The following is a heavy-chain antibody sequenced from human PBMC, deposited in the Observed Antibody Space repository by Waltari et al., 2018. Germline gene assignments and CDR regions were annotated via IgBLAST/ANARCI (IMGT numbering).Heavy chain of an antibody. Sequence: EVQLVQAGAEVKKAGESLQISCKGSGYSCTSSWIGWVRQMPGKGLEGMGIIYRGESDTRYSPSFQGQFTIAADKSHSTAYRRCSSLKASDTAMYYCARLEAAAGGTVGYWGQGTLVTVSS. CDR2: IYRGESDT. J-gene: IGHJ4*02. D-gene: IGHD6-13*01. V-gene: IGHV5-51*03. CDR1: GYSCTSSW. CDR3: ARLEAAAGGTVGY.